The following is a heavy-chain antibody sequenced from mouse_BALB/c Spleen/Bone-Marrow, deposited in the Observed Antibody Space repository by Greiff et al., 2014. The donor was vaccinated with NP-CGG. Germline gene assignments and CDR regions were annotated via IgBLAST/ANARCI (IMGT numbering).Heavy chain of an antibody. Sequence: QVQLKESGAELVRPGTSVKVSCKASGCAFTNYLIEWVKQRPGQGLEWIGMINPGSGGTNYNEKFKGKATLTADKSSSTAYMQLSSLTSDDSAVYFCARRDGSYFDYWGQGTTLTVSS. CDR1: GCAFTNYL. J-gene: IGHJ2*01. V-gene: IGHV1-54*01. CDR3: ARRDGSYFDY. D-gene: IGHD3-3*01. CDR2: INPGSGGT.